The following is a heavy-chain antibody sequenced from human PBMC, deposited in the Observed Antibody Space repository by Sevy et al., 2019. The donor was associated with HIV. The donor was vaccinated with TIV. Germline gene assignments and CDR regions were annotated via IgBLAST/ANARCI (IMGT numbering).Heavy chain of an antibody. CDR3: VRVVAGEGHLDY. J-gene: IGHJ4*02. CDR2: IFPGNSDT. D-gene: IGHD2-15*01. V-gene: IGHV5-51*01. CDR1: GNSFTNNW. Sequence: GESLKISCRGSGNSFTNNWIGWVRQMPGKALDWMRVIFPGNSDTRYSPSLQSQVTISADKSITTAYLHWNSLRASDTAIYYCVRVVAGEGHLDYWGQGTLVTVSS.